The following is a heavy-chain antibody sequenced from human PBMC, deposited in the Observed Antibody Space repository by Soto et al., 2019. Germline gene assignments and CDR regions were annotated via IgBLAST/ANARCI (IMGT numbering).Heavy chain of an antibody. Sequence: ALVKVSCKASGYTFSRCGISWGRQAPGQGLEWMGWINTYNGDTNFAQNLQGRVTLTTDTSTSTAYMELRSLRSDDTAVYYCVRDEYGGDSGDYTMDVWGQGTTVTSP. V-gene: IGHV1-18*01. CDR1: GYTFSRCG. CDR3: VRDEYGGDSGDYTMDV. D-gene: IGHD2-21*02. CDR2: INTYNGDT. J-gene: IGHJ6*02.